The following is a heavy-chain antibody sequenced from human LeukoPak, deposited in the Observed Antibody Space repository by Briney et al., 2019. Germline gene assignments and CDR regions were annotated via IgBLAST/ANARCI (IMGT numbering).Heavy chain of an antibody. Sequence: ASVKVSCKASGYTFTAYYIHWVRQAPGQGLEWMGWINPNSDGTNSAQKFQGRVTMTRDTSTTTAYMELRRLRSDDTAVYYCARGGGSYSGFDYYYCGMDVWGQGTTVTVSS. CDR3: ARGGGSYSGFDYYYCGMDV. CDR2: INPNSDGT. CDR1: GYTFTAYY. D-gene: IGHD5-12*01. V-gene: IGHV1-2*02. J-gene: IGHJ6*02.